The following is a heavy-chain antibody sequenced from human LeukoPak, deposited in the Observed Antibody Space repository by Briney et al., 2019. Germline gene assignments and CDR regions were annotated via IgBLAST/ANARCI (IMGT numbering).Heavy chain of an antibody. V-gene: IGHV3-23*01. CDR1: GFTFSSYG. J-gene: IGHJ4*02. CDR3: AKPTVTGYYAPWDY. D-gene: IGHD2-2*01. Sequence: GGTLRLSCAASGFTFSSYGMSWVRQAPGKGLEWVSAISGSGGSTYYADSVKGRFTISRDNSKNTLYLQMNSLRAEDTAVYYCAKPTVTGYYAPWDYWGQGTLVTVSS. CDR2: ISGSGGST.